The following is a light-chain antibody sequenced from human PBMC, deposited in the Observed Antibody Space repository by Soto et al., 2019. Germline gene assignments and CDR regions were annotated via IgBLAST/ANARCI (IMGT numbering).Light chain of an antibody. CDR3: GTWDATLGAWV. J-gene: IGLJ3*02. CDR1: SSNIGNNY. Sequence: QSVLTQPPSVSAAPGQKVTIYCSGSSSNIGNNYVSWYQHLPGTAPKLLMYENDKRPSGIPDRFSGSKSGTSATLGIIGLQTGDEADYYCGTWDATLGAWVFGGGTKLTVL. V-gene: IGLV1-51*02. CDR2: END.